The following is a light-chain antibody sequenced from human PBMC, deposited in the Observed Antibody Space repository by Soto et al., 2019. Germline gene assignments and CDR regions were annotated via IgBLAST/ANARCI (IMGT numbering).Light chain of an antibody. J-gene: IGKJ4*01. CDR2: AAS. CDR3: QQSYSTPLT. CDR1: HSINDW. Sequence: DNPLTQSPSSLSASVGDRVTITCRARHSINDWLAWYQQKPGKAPKLLIYAASSLQSGVPSRFSGSGSGTDFTLTISSLQPEDFATYYCQQSYSTPLTFGGGTKVDIK. V-gene: IGKV1-39*01.